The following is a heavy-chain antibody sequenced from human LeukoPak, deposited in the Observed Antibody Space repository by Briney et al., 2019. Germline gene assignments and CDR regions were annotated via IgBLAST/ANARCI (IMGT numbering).Heavy chain of an antibody. CDR1: GYTFTNYY. CDR2: TNPSGDST. Sequence: ASVKVSCKASGYTFTNYYMHWVRQAPGQGLEWMGITNPSGDSTSYAQKFQGRLTMTRDTSTSTVYMELSSLRSEDTAVYYCARERGRDGYNPYFDYWGQGTLVTVSS. V-gene: IGHV1-46*01. D-gene: IGHD5-24*01. CDR3: ARERGRDGYNPYFDY. J-gene: IGHJ4*02.